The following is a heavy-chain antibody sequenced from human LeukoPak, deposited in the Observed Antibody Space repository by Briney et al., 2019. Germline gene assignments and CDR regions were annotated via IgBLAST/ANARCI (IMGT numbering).Heavy chain of an antibody. Sequence: GGSLRLSCAASGFTFSGYWMSWVRQAPGKGLEWVANIKQNGSETFYADSVRGRFTISRDNARNSQYLQMNSLRVEDTAVYYCARWANSIDYWGQGALVTVSS. CDR1: GFTFSGYW. V-gene: IGHV3-7*01. J-gene: IGHJ4*02. D-gene: IGHD5-18*01. CDR2: IKQNGSET. CDR3: ARWANSIDY.